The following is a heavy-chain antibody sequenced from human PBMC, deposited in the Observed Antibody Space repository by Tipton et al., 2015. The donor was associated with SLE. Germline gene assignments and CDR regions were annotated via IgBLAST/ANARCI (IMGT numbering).Heavy chain of an antibody. D-gene: IGHD3-22*01. V-gene: IGHV4-39*07. CDR3: ARINYYDTSDYSQGAFDI. CDR2: IYYSGST. J-gene: IGHJ3*02. CDR1: GGSISSSSYY. Sequence: TLSLTCTVSGGSISSSSYYWGWIRQPPGKGLEWIGSIYYSGSTYYNPSLKSRVTISVDTSKNQFSLKLSSVTAADTAVYYCARINYYDTSDYSQGAFDIWCQGTMVTVSS.